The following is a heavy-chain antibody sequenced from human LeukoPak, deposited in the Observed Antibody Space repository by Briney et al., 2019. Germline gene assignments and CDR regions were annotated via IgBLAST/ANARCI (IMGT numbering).Heavy chain of an antibody. V-gene: IGHV3-23*01. D-gene: IGHD3-10*01. CDR1: GFTFSSYG. CDR3: ARTIDYYGAGSTRGYFAY. CDR2: ISDSGGSV. J-gene: IGHJ4*02. Sequence: GGSLRLSCAASGFTFSSYGMHWVRQAPGKGLEWVSGISDSGGSVYYADSVKGRLTISRDNSKNTVYLQMSGLRAEDTAVYYCARTIDYYGAGSTRGYFAYWGQGTLVTVSS.